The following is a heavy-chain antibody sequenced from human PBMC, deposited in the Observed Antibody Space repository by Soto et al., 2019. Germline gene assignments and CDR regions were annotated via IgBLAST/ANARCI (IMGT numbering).Heavy chain of an antibody. CDR3: STGYYDIPLPFDH. D-gene: IGHD3-9*01. J-gene: IGHJ4*02. V-gene: IGHV3-15*07. CDR2: IRIQTAGGAA. CDR1: GFGFSSVY. Sequence: EVQLVESGGGLVKPGGSHRLSCVASGFGFSSVYMNWVRQAPGRGLEWVGRIRIQTAGGAADYAGPLKGRFTISRADSRHTVYLQMRGLKTEATAVYYCSTGYYDIPLPFDHWGQGTPVTVSS.